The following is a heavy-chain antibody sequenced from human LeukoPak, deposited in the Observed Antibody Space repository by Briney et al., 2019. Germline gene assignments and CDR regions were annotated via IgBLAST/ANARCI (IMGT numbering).Heavy chain of an antibody. CDR2: IYHSGST. CDR1: GGSISSSNW. Sequence: SETLSLTCAVSGGSISSSNWWSWVRQPPGKGLEWIGEIYHSGSTNYNPSLKSRVTISVDTSKNQFSLKLSSVTAADTAVYYCARDLDYCFDYWGQGTLVTVSS. V-gene: IGHV4-4*02. CDR3: ARDLDYCFDY. D-gene: IGHD3-10*01. J-gene: IGHJ4*02.